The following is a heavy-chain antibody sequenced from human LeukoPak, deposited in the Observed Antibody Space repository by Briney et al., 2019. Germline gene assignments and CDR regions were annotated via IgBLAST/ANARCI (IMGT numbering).Heavy chain of an antibody. J-gene: IGHJ4*02. Sequence: ASVTVSCTASGYTFTSYGISWVRQAPGQGLEWMGWISAYNGNTNYAQKLQGRVTMTTDTSTSTAYMEPRSLRSDDTAVYYCARVSKYYYDSSGYGYWGQGTLVTVSS. CDR1: GYTFTSYG. CDR2: ISAYNGNT. CDR3: ARVSKYYYDSSGYGY. D-gene: IGHD3-22*01. V-gene: IGHV1-18*01.